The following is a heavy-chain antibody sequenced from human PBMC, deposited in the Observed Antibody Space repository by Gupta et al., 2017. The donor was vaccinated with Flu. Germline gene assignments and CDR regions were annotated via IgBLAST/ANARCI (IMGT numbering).Heavy chain of an antibody. Sequence: TSYGISWVRQAPGQGLEWVGWISAYKGNSNYALKFHGRVTMTTDTSTSTAYLELRSLRSDDTAVYYCARDGEINYRHRIDYWGQGTLLTVSS. D-gene: IGHD7-27*01. CDR1: TSYG. CDR3: ARDGEINYRHRIDY. CDR2: ISAYKGNS. J-gene: IGHJ4*02. V-gene: IGHV1-18*01.